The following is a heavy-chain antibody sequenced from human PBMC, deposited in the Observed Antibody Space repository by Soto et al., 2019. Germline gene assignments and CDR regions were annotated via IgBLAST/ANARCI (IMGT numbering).Heavy chain of an antibody. V-gene: IGHV1-2*04. J-gene: IGHJ6*02. D-gene: IGHD6-13*01. CDR1: GYTFTGYY. CDR3: VRGILYSSSSMDV. Sequence: ASVKVSCKASGYTFTGYYMHWVRQAPGQGLEWMGWINPNSGGTNYAQKFQGWVTMTRDTSISTAYMELSRLRSDDTAVYYCVRGILYSSSSMDVWGQGTTVTVSS. CDR2: INPNSGGT.